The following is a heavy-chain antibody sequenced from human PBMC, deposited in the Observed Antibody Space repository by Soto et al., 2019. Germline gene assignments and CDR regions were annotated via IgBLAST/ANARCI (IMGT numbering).Heavy chain of an antibody. Sequence: QITLKESGPTLVKPTQTLTLTCTFSGFSLSTSGVGVGWIRQPPGKALEWLALIYCDDDKRYSPSLKSRLTITKDTSKNHVGLTMPNIDPVDTATYYFAHSPTTVTTLFFDVYYLDVLGKGTTVTVSS. J-gene: IGHJ6*03. D-gene: IGHD4-17*01. CDR2: IYCDDDK. CDR1: GFSLSTSGVG. CDR3: AHSPTTVTTLFFDVYYLDV. V-gene: IGHV2-5*02.